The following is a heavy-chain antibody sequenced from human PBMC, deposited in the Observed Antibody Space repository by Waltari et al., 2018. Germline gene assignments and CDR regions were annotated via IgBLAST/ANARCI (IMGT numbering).Heavy chain of an antibody. V-gene: IGHV3-7*01. D-gene: IGHD3-22*01. CDR1: GFTFSSYW. J-gene: IGHJ4*02. CDR3: ARDLWDYDSSGYYRYFDY. Sequence: EVQLVESGGGLVQPGGSLRLSCAASGFTFSSYWMSWVRQAPGKGLEWVANIKQDGSENYYVDAVKGRFTISRDNAKNSLYMQVNSLRAEDTAVYYCARDLWDYDSSGYYRYFDYWGQGTLVTVSS. CDR2: IKQDGSEN.